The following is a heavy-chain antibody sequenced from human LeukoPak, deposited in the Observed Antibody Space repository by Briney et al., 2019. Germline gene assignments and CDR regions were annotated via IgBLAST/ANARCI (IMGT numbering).Heavy chain of an antibody. CDR3: ARNIATRGWYFDL. Sequence: SETLSLTCTVSGGSISSYFWSWIRQPPGKGLEWIGYIYYSGSTNYNPSLKSRVTIPVDTSKNQFSLKVCSVTAADTAVYYCARNIATRGWYFDLWGRGTLVTVSS. J-gene: IGHJ2*01. CDR2: IYYSGST. V-gene: IGHV4-59*01. D-gene: IGHD6-6*01. CDR1: GGSISSYF.